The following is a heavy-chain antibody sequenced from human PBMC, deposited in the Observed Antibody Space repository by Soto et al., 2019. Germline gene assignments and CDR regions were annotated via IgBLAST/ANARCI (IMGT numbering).Heavy chain of an antibody. CDR3: ARDSLTTVLTHHYYYGLDV. V-gene: IGHV1-46*01. D-gene: IGHD4-17*01. CDR2: INPSGGST. J-gene: IGHJ6*02. Sequence: GASVKVSCTASGYTFTSYYMFWVRQAPGQGLEWMGIINPSGGSTSYAQKFQGRVTMTRDTSTSTVYMELSSLRSEDTAVYYCARDSLTTVLTHHYYYGLDVWGQGTTVTVSS. CDR1: GYTFTSYY.